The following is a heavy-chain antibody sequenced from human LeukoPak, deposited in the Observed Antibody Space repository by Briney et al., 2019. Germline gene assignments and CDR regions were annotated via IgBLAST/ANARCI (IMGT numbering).Heavy chain of an antibody. J-gene: IGHJ4*02. CDR1: GFTFSSYW. Sequence: GGSLRLSCAVSGFTFSSYWMSWVRQAPGKGLEWVANIKQDGSEKYYVDALKGRFTVSRDNAENALYLQINSLRADDTAVYYCARGGYYYDSSGYWQLDYWGQGTLVTASS. CDR2: IKQDGSEK. V-gene: IGHV3-7*03. D-gene: IGHD3-22*01. CDR3: ARGGYYYDSSGYWQLDY.